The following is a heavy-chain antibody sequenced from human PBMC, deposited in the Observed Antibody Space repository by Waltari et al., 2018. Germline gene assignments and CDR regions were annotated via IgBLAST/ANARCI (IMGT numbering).Heavy chain of an antibody. CDR2: ISAYNGNT. CDR3: ARETPLERRLVSDY. J-gene: IGHJ4*02. CDR1: GYTFTSYG. V-gene: IGHV1-18*01. Sequence: SGYTFTSYGISWVRQAPGQGLEWMGWISAYNGNTNYAQKLQGRVTMTTDTSTSTAYMELRSLRSDDTAVYYCARETPLERRLVSDYWGQGTLVTVSS. D-gene: IGHD1-1*01.